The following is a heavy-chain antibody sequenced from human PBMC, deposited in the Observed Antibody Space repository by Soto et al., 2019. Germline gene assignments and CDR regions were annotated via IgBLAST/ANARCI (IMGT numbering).Heavy chain of an antibody. CDR3: ARDLQRPIFGLVIITFDY. CDR2: ISAYNGNT. J-gene: IGHJ4*02. Sequence: ASVKVSCKASGYTFTSYGISWVRQAPGQGLEWMGWISAYNGNTNYAQKLQGRVTMTTDTSTSTAYMELRSLRSDDTAVYYCARDLQRPIFGLVIITFDYSGQLTLVVVSS. D-gene: IGHD3-3*01. V-gene: IGHV1-18*04. CDR1: GYTFTSYG.